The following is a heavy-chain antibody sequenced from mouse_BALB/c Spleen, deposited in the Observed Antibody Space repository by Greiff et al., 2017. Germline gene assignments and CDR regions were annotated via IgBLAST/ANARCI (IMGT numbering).Heavy chain of an antibody. CDR2: IDPANGNT. J-gene: IGHJ2*01. Sequence: EVKLVESGAELVKPGASVKLSCTASGFNIKDTYMHWVKQRPEQGLEWIGRIDPANGNTKYDPKFQGKATITADTSSNTAYLQLSSLTSEDTAVYYCARDYGSSFDYWGQGTTLTVSS. V-gene: IGHV14-3*02. CDR3: ARDYGSSFDY. CDR1: GFNIKDTY. D-gene: IGHD1-1*01.